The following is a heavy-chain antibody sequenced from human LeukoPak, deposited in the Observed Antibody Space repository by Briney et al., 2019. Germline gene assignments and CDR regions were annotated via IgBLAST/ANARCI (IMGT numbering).Heavy chain of an antibody. D-gene: IGHD4-17*01. CDR1: GFTFSSSA. CDR2: ISASGGST. CDR3: ARATTTRTRFDY. J-gene: IGHJ4*02. V-gene: IGHV3-23*01. Sequence: GGSLRLSCAASGFTFSSSAMSWVRQVPGKGLEWVSGISASGGSTSYADSVRGRFTISRDNSKNTLYVQMNSLRDEDTAVYFCARATTTRTRFDYWGQGTLVTVSS.